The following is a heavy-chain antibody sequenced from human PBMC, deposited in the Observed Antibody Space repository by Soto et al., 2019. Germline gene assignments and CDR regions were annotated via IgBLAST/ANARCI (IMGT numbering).Heavy chain of an antibody. J-gene: IGHJ4*02. V-gene: IGHV1-3*01. CDR2: INVATGNT. Sequence: ASVKVSCKSSGFSFISCAIQWVRQAPGQRLEWMGWINVATGNTKYSQQFQGRVTITRDTSASTAYMELSGLTSDDTAIYYCAREHDDWSGYSFDFWGQGTLVTVSS. D-gene: IGHD3-3*01. CDR1: GFSFISCA. CDR3: AREHDDWSGYSFDF.